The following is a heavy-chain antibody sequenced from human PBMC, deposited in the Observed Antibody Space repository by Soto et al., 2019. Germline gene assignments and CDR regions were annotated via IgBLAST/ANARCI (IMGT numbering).Heavy chain of an antibody. V-gene: IGHV3-23*01. Sequence: EVQLLESGGGLVQPGGSLRLSCAASGFTFSSYAMTWVRQAPGKGLEWVSGISGSGGSTYYADSVKGRFTISRDNSKNTLYMQMNSLRAEDTAVYYCAKGPYYDFWSGSTMGYYMDVWGKGTTVTVSS. CDR1: GFTFSSYA. J-gene: IGHJ6*03. CDR2: ISGSGGST. CDR3: AKGPYYDFWSGSTMGYYMDV. D-gene: IGHD3-3*01.